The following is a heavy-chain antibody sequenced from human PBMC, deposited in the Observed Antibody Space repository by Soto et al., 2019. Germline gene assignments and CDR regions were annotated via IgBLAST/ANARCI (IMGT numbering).Heavy chain of an antibody. CDR1: EFTFSNYW. CDR3: ARGFVGPLGN. J-gene: IGHJ4*02. CDR2: IKEDGSAK. V-gene: IGHV3-7*04. D-gene: IGHD3-3*01. Sequence: GGSLRLSCAVSEFTFSNYWMHWVRQAPGRGLEWVANIKEDGSAKNYADSVKGRFTISRDNAKNSLYLQMNGLRAEDTALYFCARGFVGPLGNWGQAALVTVSS.